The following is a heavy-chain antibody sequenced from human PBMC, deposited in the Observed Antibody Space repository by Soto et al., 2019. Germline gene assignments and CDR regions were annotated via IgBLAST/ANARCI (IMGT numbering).Heavy chain of an antibody. J-gene: IGHJ6*03. CDR1: GFTFSSYG. D-gene: IGHD1-20*01. CDR3: ARANNRRYLYYYYYMDV. CDR2: IWYDGSNK. V-gene: IGHV3-33*01. Sequence: GGSLRLSCAASGFTFSSYGMHWVRQAPGKGLEWVAVIWYDGSNKYFADSVKGRFTISRDNSKNTLYLQMNSLRAEDTAVYYCARANNRRYLYYYYYMDVWGKGTTVTVSS.